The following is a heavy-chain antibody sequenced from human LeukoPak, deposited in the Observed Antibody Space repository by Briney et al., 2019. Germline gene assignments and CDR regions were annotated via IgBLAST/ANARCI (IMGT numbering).Heavy chain of an antibody. CDR1: GFSFSTYS. CDR3: ARGQAITIFRVVPDFDY. J-gene: IGHJ4*02. V-gene: IGHV3-21*01. D-gene: IGHD3-3*01. Sequence: GGSLRLSCAASGFSFSTYSMTWVRQAPGEGLEWVSSISSTSTYIYYADAMKGRFTVSRDNAKNSLYLQMNSLRAEDTAVYYCARGQAITIFRVVPDFDYWGQGTLVTVSS. CDR2: ISSTSTYI.